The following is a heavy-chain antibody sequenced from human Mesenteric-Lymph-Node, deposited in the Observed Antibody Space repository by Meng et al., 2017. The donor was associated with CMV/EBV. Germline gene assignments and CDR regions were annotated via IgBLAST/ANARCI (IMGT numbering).Heavy chain of an antibody. Sequence: GESLKISCKGSGYSFTNYWIGWVRQMPGKGLERLGIMYPGDSDTRYSPSFQGQVTISADKSISTAYLQWSSLKASDTAMYYCARRRDSYDWPGNAFDMWGQGTMVTVSS. J-gene: IGHJ3*02. CDR1: GYSFTNYW. V-gene: IGHV5-51*01. D-gene: IGHD5-24*01. CDR3: ARRRDSYDWPGNAFDM. CDR2: MYPGDSDT.